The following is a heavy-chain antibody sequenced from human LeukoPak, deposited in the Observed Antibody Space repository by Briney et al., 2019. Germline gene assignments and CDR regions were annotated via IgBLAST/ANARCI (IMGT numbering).Heavy chain of an antibody. V-gene: IGHV3-49*04. CDR1: GFTFGDYA. Sequence: GGSLRLSCTASGFTFGDYAMSWVRQAPGKGLEWVGFIRSKAYGGTTEYAASVKGRFTISRDDSKSIAYLQMNRLNTEDTADLYYSREYPRIQLWSGTNYYYYYYMDVWGKGTTVTVSS. CDR3: SREYPRIQLWSGTNYYYYYYMDV. CDR2: IRSKAYGGTT. J-gene: IGHJ6*03. D-gene: IGHD5-18*01.